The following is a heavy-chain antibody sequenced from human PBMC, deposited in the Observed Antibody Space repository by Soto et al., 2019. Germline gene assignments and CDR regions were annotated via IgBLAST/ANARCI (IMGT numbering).Heavy chain of an antibody. V-gene: IGHV3-53*01. CDR2: IYSGGST. CDR3: ATTPGIAVAGTEC. D-gene: IGHD6-19*01. J-gene: IGHJ4*02. Sequence: GVPQSHRCAASEVNVSGNVVNWVSQAAGKGLEWVSVIYSGGSTYYADSVKGRFTISRDNPKNTLYLQMNSLRAEDTAVYYCATTPGIAVAGTECWGQGTLVTVSS. CDR1: EVNVSGNV.